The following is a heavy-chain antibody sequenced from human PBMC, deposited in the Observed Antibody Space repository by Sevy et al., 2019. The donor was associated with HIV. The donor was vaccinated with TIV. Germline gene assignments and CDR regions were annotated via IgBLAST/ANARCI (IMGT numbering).Heavy chain of an antibody. V-gene: IGHV1-24*01. D-gene: IGHD6-6*01. J-gene: IGHJ6*02. CDR2: FDPEDGET. Sequence: ASVKVSCKVSGYTLTELSMHWVRQAPGKGLEWMGGFDPEDGETIYAQTFQGRVTMTEDTSTDTAYMELSSLRSEDTAVYYCATEAAAIAARPPGSYYYYYGMDVWGQGTTVTVSS. CDR1: GYTLTELS. CDR3: ATEAAAIAARPPGSYYYYYGMDV.